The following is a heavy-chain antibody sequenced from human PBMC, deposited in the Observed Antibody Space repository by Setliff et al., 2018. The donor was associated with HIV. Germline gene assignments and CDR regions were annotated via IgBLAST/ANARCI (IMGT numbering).Heavy chain of an antibody. CDR2: MYHTGST. J-gene: IGHJ4*02. Sequence: PSETLSLTCAVSGYSISSGCYWGWTRQPPGKGLEWIGSMYHTGSTYYSPSLNSRFTISVDTSKNQFSLKLRSVTAADTAVYYCARDGKEIDYWGQGILVTVSS. CDR3: ARDGKEIDY. V-gene: IGHV4-38-2*02. CDR1: GYSISSGCY. D-gene: IGHD1-26*01.